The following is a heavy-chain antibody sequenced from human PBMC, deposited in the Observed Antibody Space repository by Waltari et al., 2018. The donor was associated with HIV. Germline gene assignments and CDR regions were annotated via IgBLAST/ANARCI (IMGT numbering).Heavy chain of an antibody. J-gene: IGHJ6*02. CDR1: GVTFSGSA. Sequence: QVQMVQSCAEVKKRGSSVKVSCKASGVTFSGSAISWVRQAPGQGLEWMGGIIPIFGTANYAQKFQGRVTITADESTSTGYRELSSLRSENTAEYYGASNPAMDHYYYYGMDVWGQGTTVTVSS. D-gene: IGHD5-18*01. CDR3: ASNPAMDHYYYYGMDV. V-gene: IGHV1-69*01. CDR2: IIPIFGTA.